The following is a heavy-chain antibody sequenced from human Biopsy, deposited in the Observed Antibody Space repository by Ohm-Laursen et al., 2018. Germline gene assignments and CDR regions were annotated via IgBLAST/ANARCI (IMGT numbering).Heavy chain of an antibody. Sequence: AASVKVSCKVSGYTLTALSMHWVRQAPGRGLEWMGGFAPENGKTIYARKFQGRIIMTEDTSTDTAYMELSSLRSEDTAVYYCAADINVWNVNYWGQGTQVTVSS. D-gene: IGHD1-1*01. CDR2: FAPENGKT. CDR1: GYTLTALS. CDR3: AADINVWNVNY. V-gene: IGHV1-24*01. J-gene: IGHJ4*02.